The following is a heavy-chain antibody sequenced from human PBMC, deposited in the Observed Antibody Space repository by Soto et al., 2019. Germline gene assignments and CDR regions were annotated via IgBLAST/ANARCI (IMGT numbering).Heavy chain of an antibody. CDR3: ARGYSSGYLGNWFDP. V-gene: IGHV4-31*03. CDR2: IYY. Sequence: QVQLQESGPGLVKPSQTLSLTCTVSGGSISSGGYYWGWSRQHPGKGLEWIGYIYYNPSLKSRVTISGDTSKNQFYLNLSSVTAADTAVYYCARGYSSGYLGNWFDPWGHGTLVTVSS. J-gene: IGHJ5*02. CDR1: GGSISSGGYY. D-gene: IGHD3-22*01.